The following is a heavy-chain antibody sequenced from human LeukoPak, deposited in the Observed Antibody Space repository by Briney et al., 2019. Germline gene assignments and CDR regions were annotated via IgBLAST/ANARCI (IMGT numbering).Heavy chain of an antibody. J-gene: IGHJ6*02. D-gene: IGHD3-3*01. Sequence: GGSLRLSCAASGFTFSSYGMHWVRLAPGKGLEWVAVISYDGSIKYYADSVKGRFTISRDNSKNTLYLQMNSLRAEDTAVYYCARDLSGYYYYYGMDVWGQGTTVTVSS. CDR2: ISYDGSIK. V-gene: IGHV3-30*03. CDR3: ARDLSGYYYYYGMDV. CDR1: GFTFSSYG.